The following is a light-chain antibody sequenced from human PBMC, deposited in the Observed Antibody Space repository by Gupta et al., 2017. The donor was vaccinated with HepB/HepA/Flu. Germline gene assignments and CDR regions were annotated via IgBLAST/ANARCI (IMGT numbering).Light chain of an antibody. Sequence: QSVLTQPPSVSGAPGQRVTTSCTGSSSNIGAGYDVHWYQPLPGTAPKLLIYGNSNRPSGVPDRFSGSKSGTSASLAITGLQAEDEADYYCQSYDSSLSGVVFGGGNKLTVL. CDR2: GNS. V-gene: IGLV1-40*01. CDR1: SSNIGAGYD. J-gene: IGLJ2*01. CDR3: QSYDSSLSGVV.